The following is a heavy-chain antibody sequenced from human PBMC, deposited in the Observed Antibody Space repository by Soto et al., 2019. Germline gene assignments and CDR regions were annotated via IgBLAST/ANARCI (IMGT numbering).Heavy chain of an antibody. CDR1: GGSISSGGYY. J-gene: IGHJ2*01. D-gene: IGHD3-22*01. V-gene: IGHV4-31*03. Sequence: QVQLQESGPGLVKPSQTLSLTCTVSGGSISSGGYYWSWIRQHPGKGLEWIGYIYYSGSTYYNPSLKIRVTISVDTSKNQFSLKLSSVTAADTAVYYCAREIVAYWYFDLWGRGTLVTVSS. CDR3: AREIVAYWYFDL. CDR2: IYYSGST.